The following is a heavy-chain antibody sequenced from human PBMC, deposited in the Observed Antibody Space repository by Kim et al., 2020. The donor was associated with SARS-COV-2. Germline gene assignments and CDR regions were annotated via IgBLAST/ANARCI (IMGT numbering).Heavy chain of an antibody. V-gene: IGHV4-39*01. CDR2: IYYSGST. CDR1: GGSISSSSYY. CDR3: ARLLWFGELSPYDAFD. D-gene: IGHD3-10*01. Sequence: SETLSLTCTVSGGSISSSSYYWGWIRQPPGKGLEWIGSIYYSGSTYYNPSLKSRVTISVDTSKNQFSLKLSSVTAADTAVYYCARLLWFGELSPYDAFD. J-gene: IGHJ3*02.